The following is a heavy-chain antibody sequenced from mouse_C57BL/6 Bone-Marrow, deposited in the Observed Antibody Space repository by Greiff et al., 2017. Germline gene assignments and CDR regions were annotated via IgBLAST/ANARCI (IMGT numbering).Heavy chain of an antibody. D-gene: IGHD2-5*01. Sequence: VQGVESGAELARPGASVKLSCKASGYTFTSYGISWVKQRTGQGLEWIGEIYPRSGNTYYNEKFKGKATMTADKSSSTAYMELRSLTSEDSAVYFCARAPAYYSNYLDYWGQGTTLTVSS. V-gene: IGHV1-81*01. CDR2: IYPRSGNT. CDR3: ARAPAYYSNYLDY. J-gene: IGHJ2*01. CDR1: GYTFTSYG.